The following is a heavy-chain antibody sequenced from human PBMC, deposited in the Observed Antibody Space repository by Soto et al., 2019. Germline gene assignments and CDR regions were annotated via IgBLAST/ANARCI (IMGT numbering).Heavy chain of an antibody. V-gene: IGHV1-18*01. CDR3: ARWGDGTYMADS. J-gene: IGHJ4*02. CDR1: GYTFDNYG. CDR2: VSAYNGKT. Sequence: ASVKVSCKASGYTFDNYGVTWVRQAPGRGLEWMAWVSAYNGKTNFAQKFQDRITMTTDTSTSTAYMDLRSLRSDDTAVYYCARWGDGTYMADSWGQGTLVTVSS. D-gene: IGHD1-26*01.